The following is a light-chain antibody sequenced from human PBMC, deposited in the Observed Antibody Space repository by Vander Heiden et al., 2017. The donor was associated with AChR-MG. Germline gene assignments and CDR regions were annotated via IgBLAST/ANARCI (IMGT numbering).Light chain of an antibody. Sequence: QSALTQPDSVSGSPGQPITISCTGTSSDIGAYNYVSWYQQHPGKAPKLIIYDVTNRPSGVSNRFSGSKSGNTASLTISGLQAEDEADYYCSSYTSSSTLLFGGGTKLTVL. V-gene: IGLV2-14*03. CDR3: SSYTSSSTLL. CDR1: SSDIGAYNY. J-gene: IGLJ2*01. CDR2: DVT.